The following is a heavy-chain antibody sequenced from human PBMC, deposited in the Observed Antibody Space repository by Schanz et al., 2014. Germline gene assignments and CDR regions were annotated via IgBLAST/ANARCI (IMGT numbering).Heavy chain of an antibody. CDR2: ISTTGSTI. CDR3: VRDSFFAFDY. V-gene: IGHV3-48*01. D-gene: IGHD3-3*01. CDR1: GITFSSHS. J-gene: IGHJ4*02. Sequence: EVHLVESGGGLVQPGGSLRLSCAASGITFSSHSFNWVRQAPGKGLEWVSYISTTGSTIYYADSVKGRFTMSRDNAKNSVFLQMNSLRAEDTAVYYCVRDSFFAFDYWGQGTLVTVSS.